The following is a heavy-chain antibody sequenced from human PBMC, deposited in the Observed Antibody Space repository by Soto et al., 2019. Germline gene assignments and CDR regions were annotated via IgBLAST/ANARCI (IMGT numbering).Heavy chain of an antibody. CDR2: IRSKANSYAT. CDR3: TSTGYSSGWPPT. CDR1: GFTFSGSA. J-gene: IGHJ5*01. Sequence: EVQLVESGGGLVQPGGSLKLSCAASGFTFSGSAMHWVRQASGKGLEWVGRIRSKANSYATAYAASVKGRFTISRDDSKNTAYLQMNSLKTEDTAVYYCTSTGYSSGWPPTWGHGTLVTVSS. D-gene: IGHD6-19*01. V-gene: IGHV3-73*02.